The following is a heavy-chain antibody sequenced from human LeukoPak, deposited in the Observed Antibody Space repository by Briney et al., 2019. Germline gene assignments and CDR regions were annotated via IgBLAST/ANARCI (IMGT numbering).Heavy chain of an antibody. D-gene: IGHD3-10*01. CDR1: GFTFSSYW. CDR3: TRGGNYYGSGSYYEDLDY. Sequence: GGSLRLSCAASGFTFSSYWMSWVRQAPGKGLEWVGFIRSKAYGGTTEYAASVKGRFTISRDDPKSIAYLQMNSLKTEDTAVYYCTRGGNYYGSGSYYEDLDYWGQGTLVTVSS. V-gene: IGHV3-49*04. J-gene: IGHJ4*02. CDR2: IRSKAYGGTT.